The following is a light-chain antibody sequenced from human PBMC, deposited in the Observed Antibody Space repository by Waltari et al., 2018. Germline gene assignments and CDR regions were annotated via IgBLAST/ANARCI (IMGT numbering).Light chain of an antibody. CDR3: SSYSGSYIVV. CDR2: EVT. V-gene: IGLV2-8*01. J-gene: IGLJ2*01. CDR1: SSHVGGYQS. Sequence: QSALTQPPSASGSPGPSVPITCPGTSSHVGGYQSVPWYQQPPSKAPTLTIYEVTKRPSGVPDRFSGSRSGNTASLTVSGLQAEDEAEYYCSSYSGSYIVVFGGGTKLTVL.